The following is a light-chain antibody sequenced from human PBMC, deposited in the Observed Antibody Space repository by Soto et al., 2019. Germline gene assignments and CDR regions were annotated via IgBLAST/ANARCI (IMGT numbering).Light chain of an antibody. V-gene: IGLV2-23*03. J-gene: IGLJ2*01. CDR1: SSDVGSYNL. CDR2: EGS. Sequence: QSALTQPASVSGSPGQSITISCTGTSSDVGSYNLVSWYQQHPGKAPKLMIYEGSKRPSGVSNRFSGSKSGNTASLTISGLQAEDDADYFCCSYAGSSTFFVFGGGTKVTVL. CDR3: CSYAGSSTFFV.